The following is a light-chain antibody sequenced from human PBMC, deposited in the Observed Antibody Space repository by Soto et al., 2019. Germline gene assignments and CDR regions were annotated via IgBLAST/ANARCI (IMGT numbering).Light chain of an antibody. Sequence: DIQMTQSPSSLSASVGDRVTITCRASQGISNYLAWYQQKPGKVPKLLIYAASTLQSGVPSRFSGSGSGTDFTLTINSLQPEDVATYYCQNYNSAPPLTFGGGTKVEIK. CDR2: AAS. CDR1: QGISNY. CDR3: QNYNSAPPLT. V-gene: IGKV1-27*01. J-gene: IGKJ4*01.